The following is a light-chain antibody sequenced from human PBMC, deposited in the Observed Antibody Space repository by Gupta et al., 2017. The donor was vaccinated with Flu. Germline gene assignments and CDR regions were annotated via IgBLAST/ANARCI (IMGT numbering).Light chain of an antibody. Sequence: TLSCTGTSSDVGAYNYVSWYQQHPGEAPRLMIYEVSYRPSGISNRFSGSKSGNTASLTISGLRAEDEADYYCSSYTGSVTVFGGGTKVAVL. CDR1: SSDVGAYNY. J-gene: IGLJ3*02. V-gene: IGLV2-14*01. CDR3: SSYTGSVTV. CDR2: EVS.